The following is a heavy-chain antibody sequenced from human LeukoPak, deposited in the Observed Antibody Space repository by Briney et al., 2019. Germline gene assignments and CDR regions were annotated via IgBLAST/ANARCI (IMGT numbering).Heavy chain of an antibody. Sequence: GGSLRLSCAASGFTFSSYSMNWVRQAPGKGLEWVSSISSSSSYIYYADSVKGRFTISRDNAKNSLYLQMNSLRAEDTAVYYCARGGVFGSGWYVDYWGQGTLVSVSS. J-gene: IGHJ4*02. D-gene: IGHD6-19*01. CDR3: ARGGVFGSGWYVDY. CDR1: GFTFSSYS. CDR2: ISSSSSYI. V-gene: IGHV3-21*01.